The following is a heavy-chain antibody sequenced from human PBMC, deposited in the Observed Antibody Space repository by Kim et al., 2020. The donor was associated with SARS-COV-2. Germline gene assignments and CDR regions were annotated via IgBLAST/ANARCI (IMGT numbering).Heavy chain of an antibody. V-gene: IGHV3-21*01. CDR1: GFTFSSYS. CDR2: ISSSSSYI. J-gene: IGHJ5*02. CDR3: ARVVPIANNWFDT. Sequence: GGSLRLSCAASGFTFSSYSMNWVRQAPGKGLEWVSSISSSSSYIYYADSVKGRFTISRDNAKNSLYLQMNSLRAEDTAVYYCARVVPIANNWFDTWGQGTLVTVSS.